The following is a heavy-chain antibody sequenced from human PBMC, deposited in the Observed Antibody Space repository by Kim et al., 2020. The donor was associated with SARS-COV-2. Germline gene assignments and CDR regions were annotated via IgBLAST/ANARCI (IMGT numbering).Heavy chain of an antibody. V-gene: IGHV4-34*01. CDR3: ARGLDSSGYH. D-gene: IGHD3-22*01. CDR2: IKHSGST. Sequence: SETLSLTCAVYGGSFSGYYWSWIRQPPGKGLEWIGEIKHSGSTNYNPSLKSRVTISVDTSKNQFSLKLSSVTAADTAVYYCARGLDSSGYHWGQGTTVTV. J-gene: IGHJ6*02. CDR1: GGSFSGYY.